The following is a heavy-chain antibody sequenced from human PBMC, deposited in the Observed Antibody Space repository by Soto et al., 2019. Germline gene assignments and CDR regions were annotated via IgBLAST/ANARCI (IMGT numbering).Heavy chain of an antibody. Sequence: GASVKVSCKVSGYTLTELSMHWVRQAPGKGLEWMGGFDPEDGETIYAQKFQGRVTMTEDTSTDTAYMELSSLRSEDTAVYYCATYDSSGYYPDDAFEIWGQGTMVTVSS. V-gene: IGHV1-24*01. D-gene: IGHD3-22*01. CDR3: ATYDSSGYYPDDAFEI. CDR2: FDPEDGET. J-gene: IGHJ3*02. CDR1: GYTLTELS.